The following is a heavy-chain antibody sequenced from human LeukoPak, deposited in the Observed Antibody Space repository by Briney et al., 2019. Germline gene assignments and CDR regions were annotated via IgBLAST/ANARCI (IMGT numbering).Heavy chain of an antibody. J-gene: IGHJ4*02. CDR3: ARLWPFDY. CDR2: IKQQGSEI. D-gene: IGHD2-21*01. CDR1: GFTFSNYW. Sequence: PGGSLRLSRAASGFTFSNYWMSWVRQAPGKGLEWVANIKQQGSEIYYVDSVKGRFTISRDDAKNSLYLQMNSLRAEDTAVYYCARLWPFDYWGQGTLVTVSS. V-gene: IGHV3-7*01.